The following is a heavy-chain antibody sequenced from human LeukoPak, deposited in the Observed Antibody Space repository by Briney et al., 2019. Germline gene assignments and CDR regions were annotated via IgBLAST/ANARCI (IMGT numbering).Heavy chain of an antibody. CDR2: IYCSGST. Sequence: SETLSLTCTVSGGSISSYYWGWIRQPPGKGLEWIGYIYCSGSTNYNPSLKSRVTISVDTSKNQFSLKLSSVTAADTAVYYCARGVSTSRTLFDWFDPWGQGTLVTVSS. D-gene: IGHD2-2*01. CDR1: GGSISSYY. J-gene: IGHJ5*02. CDR3: ARGVSTSRTLFDWFDP. V-gene: IGHV4-59*01.